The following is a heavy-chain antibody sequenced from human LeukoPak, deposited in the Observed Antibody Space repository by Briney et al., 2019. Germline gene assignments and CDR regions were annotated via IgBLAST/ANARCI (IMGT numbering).Heavy chain of an antibody. J-gene: IGHJ4*02. V-gene: IGHV4-59*01. CDR1: GGSISSYY. D-gene: IGHD2-2*01. Sequence: SETLSLTCTVSGGSISSYYWSWIRQPPGKGLEWNGYIYYSGSTNYNPSLKSRVTISVDTSKNQFSLKLSSVTAADTAVYYCARVGGGRYCSSTSCPSDYWGQGTLVTVSS. CDR3: ARVGGGRYCSSTSCPSDY. CDR2: IYYSGST.